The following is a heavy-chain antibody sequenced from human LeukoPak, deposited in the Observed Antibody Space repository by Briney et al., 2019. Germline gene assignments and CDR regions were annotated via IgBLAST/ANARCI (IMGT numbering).Heavy chain of an antibody. V-gene: IGHV4-30-2*01. J-gene: IGHJ4*02. CDR2: IYHSGST. CDR3: ARDVEDYSSGRVQFDY. D-gene: IGHD6-19*01. Sequence: SSQTLSLTCTVSGGSISSGGYYWSWIRQPPGKGLEWIGYIYHSGSTYYNPSLKSRVTISVDRSKNQFSLKLSSVTAADTAVYYCARDVEDYSSGRVQFDYWGQGTLVTVSS. CDR1: GGSISSGGYY.